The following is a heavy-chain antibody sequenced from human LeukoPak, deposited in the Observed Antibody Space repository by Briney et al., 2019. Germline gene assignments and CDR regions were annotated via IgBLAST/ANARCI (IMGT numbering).Heavy chain of an antibody. CDR2: INDRGSTM. Sequence: GGSLRLSCEASGFTFSSYDMNWVRQAPGKGLEWVSYINDRGSTMYYADSVKGRFTISRDDAKNSLYLQMNSLRAEDTAVYFCMRDAPGSDTGDYWGQGTLVTVSS. CDR1: GFTFSSYD. D-gene: IGHD3-10*01. V-gene: IGHV3-48*03. CDR3: MRDAPGSDTGDY. J-gene: IGHJ4*02.